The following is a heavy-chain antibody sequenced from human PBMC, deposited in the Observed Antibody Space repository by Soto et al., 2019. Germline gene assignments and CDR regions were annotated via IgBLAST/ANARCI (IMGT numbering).Heavy chain of an antibody. CDR1: GFTFSSYA. CDR2: ISGGGGST. J-gene: IGHJ4*02. D-gene: IGHD5-18*01. CDR3: ASSAGGYGDDNHGSFSFDC. V-gene: IGHV3-23*01. Sequence: GGSLRLSCAASGFTFSSYAMSWVRQAPGKLLEWVSAISGGGGSTYYADSVKGRFTISRDSAKNSLYLQMNSLRAEDTAVYYSASSAGGYGDDNHGSFSFDCWGQGTRVTV.